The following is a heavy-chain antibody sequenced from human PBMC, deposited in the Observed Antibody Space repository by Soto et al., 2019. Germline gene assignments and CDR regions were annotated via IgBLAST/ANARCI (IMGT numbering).Heavy chain of an antibody. CDR1: GGTFSSYS. Sequence: GASVNVSCKASGGTFSSYSISWVRQAPGQGLECMGGIIPIFGTANYAQKFQGRVTITADESTSTAYMELSSLRSEDTAVYYCARSSKQIFGVVTGPYYYYYGMDVWGQGTTVTVSS. J-gene: IGHJ6*02. V-gene: IGHV1-69*13. CDR2: IIPIFGTA. D-gene: IGHD3-3*01. CDR3: ARSSKQIFGVVTGPYYYYYGMDV.